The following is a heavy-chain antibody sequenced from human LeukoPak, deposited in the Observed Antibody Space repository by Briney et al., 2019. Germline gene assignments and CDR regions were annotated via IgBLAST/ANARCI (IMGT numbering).Heavy chain of an antibody. CDR3: ARGPQVLLWCGATLTHRRDYYFDY. Sequence: ASVKVSCKASGYSFTSYDINWVRQATGQGLEWMGWMNSNSGNTGYAQKFQGRVTMTRNTSISTAYMELSGLRSEDTAVYYCARGPQVLLWCGATLTHRRDYYFDYCGQGTLVTVSS. CDR2: MNSNSGNT. J-gene: IGHJ4*02. V-gene: IGHV1-8*01. CDR1: GYSFTSYD. D-gene: IGHD3-10*01.